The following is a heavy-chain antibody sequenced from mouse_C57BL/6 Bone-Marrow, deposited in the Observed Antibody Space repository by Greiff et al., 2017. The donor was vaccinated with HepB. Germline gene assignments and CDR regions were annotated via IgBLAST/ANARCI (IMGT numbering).Heavy chain of an antibody. CDR3: RYGSKDFDY. Sequence: VQLQESGAELARPGASVKLSCKASGYTFTSYGISWVKQRTGQGLEWIGEIYPRSGNTYYNEKFKGKATLTADKSSSTAYMERRSLTSEDSAVYFCRYGSKDFDYWGQGTTLTVSS. V-gene: IGHV1-81*01. D-gene: IGHD1-1*01. CDR2: IYPRSGNT. J-gene: IGHJ2*01. CDR1: GYTFTSYG.